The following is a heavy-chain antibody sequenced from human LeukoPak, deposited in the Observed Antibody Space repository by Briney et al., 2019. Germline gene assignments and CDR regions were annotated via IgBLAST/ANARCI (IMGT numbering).Heavy chain of an antibody. CDR2: IYYSGST. V-gene: IGHV4-59*01. CDR3: ARDYWSGYYADYYYYMDV. Sequence: KPSETLSLTCTVSGGSISNYYWSWIRQPPGEGLEWIGYIYYSGSTNYNPSLKSRVTISVDTSKNQFSLMLSSVTAADTAVYYCARDYWSGYYADYYYYMDVWAKGPRSPSP. CDR1: GGSISNYY. D-gene: IGHD3-3*01. J-gene: IGHJ6*03.